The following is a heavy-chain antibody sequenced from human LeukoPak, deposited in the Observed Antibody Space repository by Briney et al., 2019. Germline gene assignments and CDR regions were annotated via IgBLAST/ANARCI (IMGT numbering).Heavy chain of an antibody. CDR3: TIDNTGH. CDR1: GFIFSNGW. CDR2: IRSKTDGGTT. D-gene: IGHD2-8*02. V-gene: IGHV3-15*01. Sequence: GGSLRLSCAASGFIFSNGWVSWVRQAPGKGLEWVGRIRSKTDGGTTDYAGTMKGRFTISRDESKNMLYLQINSLKTEDTAVYYCTIDNTGHWGQGALVTVTS. J-gene: IGHJ4*02.